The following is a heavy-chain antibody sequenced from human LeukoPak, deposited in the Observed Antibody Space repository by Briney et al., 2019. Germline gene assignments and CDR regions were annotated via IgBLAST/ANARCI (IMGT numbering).Heavy chain of an antibody. V-gene: IGHV4-30-4*01. J-gene: IGHJ2*01. CDR2: VYYSGST. CDR1: GGSISSGDYY. CDR3: AREGLGIPLQTDWYFDL. D-gene: IGHD3-16*01. Sequence: SQTLSLTCTVSGGSISSGDYYWSWIRQPPGKGLEWIGYVYYSGSTYYNPSLKSRVTISVDTSKNQFSLKLSSVTAADTAVYYCAREGLGIPLQTDWYFDLWGRGTLVTVSS.